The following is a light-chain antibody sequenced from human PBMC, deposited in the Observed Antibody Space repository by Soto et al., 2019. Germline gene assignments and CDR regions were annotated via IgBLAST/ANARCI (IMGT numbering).Light chain of an antibody. CDR2: KAS. CDR1: QSITGW. CDR3: KQYNPYSPWT. J-gene: IGKJ1*01. V-gene: IGKV1-5*03. Sequence: DIQMTQSPSTLSASVGDRVTITCRASQSITGWLAWFQQKPGKAPKLLISKASRLESGVPSRFSGSGSGTEFTLSISGLQPDDFATYYCKQYNPYSPWTFGQGTKVEIK.